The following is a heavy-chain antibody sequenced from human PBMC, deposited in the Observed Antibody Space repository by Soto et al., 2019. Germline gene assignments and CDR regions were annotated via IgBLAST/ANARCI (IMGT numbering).Heavy chain of an antibody. CDR3: ARRVGTWPFHFDY. Sequence: PGESLKISCEGSGYRFTNYWIGWVRQMPGKGLEWMGIIYPGDSETRYSPSFEGRVTISVDTSINTAYVQWSSLQASDTAIYYCARRVGTWPFHFDYWGQGTLGTVS. CDR2: IYPGDSET. J-gene: IGHJ4*02. CDR1: GYRFTNYW. V-gene: IGHV5-51*01.